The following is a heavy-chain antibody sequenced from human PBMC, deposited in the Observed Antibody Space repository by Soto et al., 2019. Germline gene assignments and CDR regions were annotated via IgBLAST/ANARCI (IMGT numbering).Heavy chain of an antibody. CDR1: GYTFTSYD. CDR2: MNPNSGNT. V-gene: IGHV1-8*01. J-gene: IGHJ6*03. Sequence: GASVKVSCKASGYTFTSYDINWVRQATGQGLEWMGRMNPNSGNTGYAQKFQGRVTMTRNTSISTAYMELSSLRSEDTAVYYCARSFTFGGVIGYYYYYYMDVWGKGTTVTVSS. CDR3: ARSFTFGGVIGYYYYYYMDV. D-gene: IGHD3-16*02.